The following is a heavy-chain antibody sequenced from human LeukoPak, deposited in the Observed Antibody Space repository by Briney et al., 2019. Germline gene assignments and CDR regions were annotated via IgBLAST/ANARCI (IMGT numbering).Heavy chain of an antibody. J-gene: IGHJ4*02. CDR2: ISGRGGST. CDR3: AKAEFTAAAGAGTYYFDY. Sequence: GGTLRLSCAASGLTFSSYAMSWVRQAPGKGLEWVSAISGRGGSTYHADSVKGRFTISRDNSKNTLYLQMNSLRAEDTAVYYCAKAEFTAAAGAGTYYFDYWGQGTLVTVSS. CDR1: GLTFSSYA. D-gene: IGHD6-13*01. V-gene: IGHV3-23*01.